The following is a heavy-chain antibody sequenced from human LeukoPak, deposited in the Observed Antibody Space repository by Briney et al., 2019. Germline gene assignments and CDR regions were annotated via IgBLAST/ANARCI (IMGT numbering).Heavy chain of an antibody. CDR3: ARGWLGWFDP. J-gene: IGHJ5*02. CDR2: IYHSGST. V-gene: IGHV4-38-2*01. D-gene: IGHD6-19*01. Sequence: SETLSLTCAVSGYSISSGYYWGWIRQPPGKGLEWIGSIYHSGSTYYSPSLKSRVAISVDTSKNQFSLKLSSMTAADTAVYYCARGWLGWFDPWGQGTLVTVSS. CDR1: GYSISSGYY.